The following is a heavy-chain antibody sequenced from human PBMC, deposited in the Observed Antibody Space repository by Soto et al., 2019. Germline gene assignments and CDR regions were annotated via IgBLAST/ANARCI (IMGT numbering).Heavy chain of an antibody. CDR1: GGSISSGGYS. CDR2: IYHSGST. V-gene: IGHV4-30-2*01. CDR3: AATAYDFWSGLSHPGGFDY. J-gene: IGHJ4*02. D-gene: IGHD3-3*01. Sequence: PSETLSLTCAVSGGSISSGGYSRSWIRQPPGKGLEWIGYIYHSGSTYYNPSLKSRVTITRDMSTSTAYMELSSLRSEDTAVYYCAATAYDFWSGLSHPGGFDYWGQGTLVTVSS.